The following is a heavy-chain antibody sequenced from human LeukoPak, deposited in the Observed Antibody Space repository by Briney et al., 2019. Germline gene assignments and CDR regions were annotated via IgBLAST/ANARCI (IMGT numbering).Heavy chain of an antibody. V-gene: IGHV3-21*01. Sequence: GGSLRLSCAAPVFTFSSYSMKWVRQAPGKGLEWVSSMSSSSSYIYYADSVKGRFTISRDNAKNSLYLQMNSLSAEDTAVYYCAKGCLNNGLDMWGLGTMVTVSS. CDR2: MSSSSSYI. D-gene: IGHD2-8*01. CDR3: AKGCLNNGLDM. J-gene: IGHJ3*02. CDR1: VFTFSSYS.